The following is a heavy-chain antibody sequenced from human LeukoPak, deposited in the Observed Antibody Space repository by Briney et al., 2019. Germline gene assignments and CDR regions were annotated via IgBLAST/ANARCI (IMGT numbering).Heavy chain of an antibody. CDR1: GFTFGDYA. CDR3: PRGTIHLWLYDGMDG. V-gene: IGHV3-49*04. Sequence: GGSLRLSCTASGFTFGDYAMSWVRQAPGKGLEWVGFIISKAYRRTSEYAASVKGRFTSSRDDSKSTAYLQIDSLKIEATAVYYCPRGTIHLWLYDGMDGWGQGTTVIVSS. D-gene: IGHD5-18*01. J-gene: IGHJ6*02. CDR2: IISKAYRRTS.